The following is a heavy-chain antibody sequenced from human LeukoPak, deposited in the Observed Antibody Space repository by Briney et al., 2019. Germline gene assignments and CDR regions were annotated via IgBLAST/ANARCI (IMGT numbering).Heavy chain of an antibody. CDR1: GFSASSNA. CDR3: AKWGTGIPFDY. V-gene: IGHV3-23*01. Sequence: GGSLRLSCAASGFSASSNAMSWVRQAPGKAPDWVSGMSAAGGSTYYADSVKGRFTISRDNSKNTLYLQMNSLRAEDTAVYYCAKWGTGIPFDYWGQGTLVTVS. CDR2: MSAAGGST. J-gene: IGHJ4*02. D-gene: IGHD3-16*01.